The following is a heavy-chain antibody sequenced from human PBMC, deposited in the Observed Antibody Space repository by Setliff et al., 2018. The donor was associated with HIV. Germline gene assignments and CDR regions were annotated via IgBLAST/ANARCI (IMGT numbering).Heavy chain of an antibody. CDR3: AINDRTYFYDSSGYYGNWFDP. V-gene: IGHV1-8*02. J-gene: IGHJ5*02. CDR2: MNPNNGNT. Sequence: ASVKVSCKASGYTFTGYYMHWVRQAPGQGLEWMGWMNPNNGNTGYAQKFQGRVIMTRNTSISTAYMELTSLRSEDTAVYYCAINDRTYFYDSSGYYGNWFDPWGQGTLVTVSS. D-gene: IGHD3-22*01. CDR1: GYTFTGYY.